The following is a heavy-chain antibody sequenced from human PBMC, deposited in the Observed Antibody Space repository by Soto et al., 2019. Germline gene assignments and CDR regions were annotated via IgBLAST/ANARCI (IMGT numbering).Heavy chain of an antibody. V-gene: IGHV1-18*01. CDR3: AGGLVYYYGSVSNYGMHV. CDR1: GYTFTSYG. J-gene: IGHJ6*02. D-gene: IGHD3-10*01. CDR2: ISAYNGNT. Sequence: QGQLVQSGAEVKKPGASVKVSCKASGYTFTSYGISWVRQAPGQGLEWMGWISAYNGNTNYAQKRQSRDSMTTGASTRTAYMDLRSLRADDAAVYYCAGGLVYYYGSVSNYGMHVWGQGTTVTVSS.